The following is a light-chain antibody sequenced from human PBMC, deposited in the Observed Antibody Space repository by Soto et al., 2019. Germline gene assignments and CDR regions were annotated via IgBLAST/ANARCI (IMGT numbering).Light chain of an antibody. CDR1: QSVSTRY. Sequence: ESMLTQSPGTLSLSPGERATLSCRASQSVSTRYLAWYQQKPGQAPRLLIYGASIRATGIPDGFSGSGSGTDFTLTISRLEPEDFAVYYCHQFGSSPPAFTFGQGTMLEI. CDR2: GAS. CDR3: HQFGSSPPAFT. V-gene: IGKV3-20*01. J-gene: IGKJ2*01.